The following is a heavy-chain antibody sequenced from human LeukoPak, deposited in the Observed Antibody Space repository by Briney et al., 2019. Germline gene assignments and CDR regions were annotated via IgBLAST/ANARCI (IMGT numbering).Heavy chain of an antibody. V-gene: IGHV4-59*01. CDR3: ARLARLTLIRGVTGYHSLDV. CDR2: IYYTGIT. CDR1: GGSINSFY. J-gene: IGHJ6*04. Sequence: PSETLSLTCSVSGGSINSFYWSWIRQPPGGGLEWIGYIYYTGITNYNSSLKSRVTVSVAASKNQFSLWLSSVTAADTAVYYCARLARLTLIRGVTGYHSLDVWGKGTKVTVSS. D-gene: IGHD3-10*01.